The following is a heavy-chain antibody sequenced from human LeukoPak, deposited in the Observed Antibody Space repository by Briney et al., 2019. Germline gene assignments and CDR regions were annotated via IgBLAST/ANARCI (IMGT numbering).Heavy chain of an antibody. CDR1: GGSISSSSYY. CDR3: ARSSNPPIVVVPAARIFDY. CDR2: INHSGST. V-gene: IGHV4-39*07. D-gene: IGHD2-2*01. Sequence: SETLSLTCTVSGGSISSSSYYWGWIRQPPGKGLEWIGEINHSGSTNYNPSLKSRVTISVDTSKNQFSLKLSSVTAADTAVYYCARSSNPPIVVVPAARIFDYWGQGTLVTVSS. J-gene: IGHJ4*02.